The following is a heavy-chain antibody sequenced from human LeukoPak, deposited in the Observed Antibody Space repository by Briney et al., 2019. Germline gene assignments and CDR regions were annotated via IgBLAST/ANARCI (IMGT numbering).Heavy chain of an antibody. CDR1: GFTFSSYG. CDR3: APSLYYHGSGSYYKGTDY. J-gene: IGHJ4*02. D-gene: IGHD3-10*01. Sequence: GGSLRLSCAASGFTFSSYGMHWVRQAPGKGLEWVAVISYDGSNKYYADSVKGRFTISRDNSKNTLYLQMNSLRAEDTAVYYCAPSLYYHGSGSYYKGTDYWGQGTLVTVSS. CDR2: ISYDGSNK. V-gene: IGHV3-30*03.